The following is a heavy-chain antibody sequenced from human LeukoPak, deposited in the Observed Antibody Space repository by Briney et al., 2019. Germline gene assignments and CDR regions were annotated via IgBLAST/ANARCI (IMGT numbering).Heavy chain of an antibody. CDR3: AKDGGYSYEYYYGMDV. CDR2: ISYDGSNK. V-gene: IGHV3-30*18. J-gene: IGHJ6*04. Sequence: GGSLRLSCAASGFTFSSYGMHWVRQAPGKGLEWVAVISYDGSNKYYADSVKGRFTISRDNSKNTLYLQMNSLRAEGTAVYYCAKDGGYSYEYYYGMDVWGKGTTVTVSS. CDR1: GFTFSSYG. D-gene: IGHD5-18*01.